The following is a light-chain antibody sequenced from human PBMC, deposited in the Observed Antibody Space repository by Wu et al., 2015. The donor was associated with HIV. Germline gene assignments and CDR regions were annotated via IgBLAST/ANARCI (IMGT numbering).Light chain of an antibody. J-gene: IGKJ1*01. V-gene: IGKV1-6*01. Sequence: AIQMTQSPSSLSASVGDRVTITCRASQGIKNDLGWYQQKPGKAPKLLIYAASSLQSGVPSRFSGSGSGTDFTLTISGLQPEDFATYYCQQYNSYSTFGQGTKVEIK. CDR3: QQYNSYST. CDR1: QGIKND. CDR2: AAS.